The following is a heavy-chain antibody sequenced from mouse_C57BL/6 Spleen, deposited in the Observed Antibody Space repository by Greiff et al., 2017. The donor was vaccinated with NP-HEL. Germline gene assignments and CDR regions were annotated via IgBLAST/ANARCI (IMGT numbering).Heavy chain of an antibody. CDR1: GYTFTSYW. J-gene: IGHJ4*01. V-gene: IGHV1-69*01. CDR2: IDPSDSYT. Sequence: QVQLQQPGAELVMPGASVKLSCKASGYTFTSYWMHWVKQRPGQGLEWIGEIDPSDSYTNYNQKFKGKSTLTVDKSSSTAYMQLSSLTSEDSAVYYCARKTRNGPMDYWGQGTSVTVSS. CDR3: ARKTRNGPMDY.